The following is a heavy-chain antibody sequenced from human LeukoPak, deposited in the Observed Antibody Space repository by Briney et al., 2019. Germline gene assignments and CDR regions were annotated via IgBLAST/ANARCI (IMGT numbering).Heavy chain of an antibody. J-gene: IGHJ6*03. V-gene: IGHV1-46*01. Sequence: ASVKVSCKASGYTFTSYYMHWVRQAPGQGLEWMGIINSSGGSTSYAQKFQGRVTMTRDTSTSTVYMELSSLRSEDTAVYYCATSSSWSPYYYYYMDVWGKGTTVTVSS. CDR3: ATSSSWSPYYYYYMDV. D-gene: IGHD6-13*01. CDR2: INSSGGST. CDR1: GYTFTSYY.